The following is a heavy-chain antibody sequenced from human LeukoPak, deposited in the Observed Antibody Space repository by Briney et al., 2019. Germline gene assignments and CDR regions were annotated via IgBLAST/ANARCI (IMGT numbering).Heavy chain of an antibody. CDR2: IWYDGSNK. CDR1: GFTFDDYA. V-gene: IGHV3-33*06. J-gene: IGHJ4*02. Sequence: PGGSLRLSCAASGFTFDDYAMHWVRQAPGKGLEWVAVIWYDGSNKYYADSVKGRFTISRDNSKNTLYLQMNSLRAEDTAVYYCAKDVYYYDSSGYFLLDYWGQGTLVTVSS. D-gene: IGHD3-22*01. CDR3: AKDVYYYDSSGYFLLDY.